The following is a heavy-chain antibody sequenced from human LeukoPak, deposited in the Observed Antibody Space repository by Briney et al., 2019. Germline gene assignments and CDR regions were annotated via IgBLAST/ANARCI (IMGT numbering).Heavy chain of an antibody. V-gene: IGHV3-53*01. CDR2: IYSGGST. J-gene: IGHJ4*02. CDR3: ARYHYGDYDY. CDR1: GFTFSSYA. D-gene: IGHD4-17*01. Sequence: GGSLRLPCAASGFTFSSYAMHWVRQAPGKGLEWVSVIYSGGSTYYADSVKGRFTISRDNSKNTLYLQMNSLRAEDTAVYYCARYHYGDYDYWGQGTLVTVSS.